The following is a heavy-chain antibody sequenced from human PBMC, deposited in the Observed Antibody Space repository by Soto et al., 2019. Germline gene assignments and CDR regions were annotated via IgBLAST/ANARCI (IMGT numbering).Heavy chain of an antibody. CDR1: GGSISNSNL. CDR2: IFHSGST. J-gene: IGHJ4*02. CDR3: AHRPIVGAAI. D-gene: IGHD1-26*01. Sequence: SETLSLTCAVFGGSISNSNLWTWVRQPPGKGLDWIGEIFHSGSTNYNSSLMGRVTISVDKANNQFSLKLSSVTAADTAVYYCAHRPIVGAAIWGQGTLVTSPQ. V-gene: IGHV4-4*02.